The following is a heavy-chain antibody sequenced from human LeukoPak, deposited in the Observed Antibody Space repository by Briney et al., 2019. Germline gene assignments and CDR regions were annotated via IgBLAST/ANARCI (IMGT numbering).Heavy chain of an antibody. CDR1: GFAFSSYA. Sequence: GGSLRLSCAASGFAFSSYAMSWVRRAAGKGLGWDSAVSGSGASTYYADSVKGRFTISRDSSKNTLYLQMNSLRAEDTAVYYCAKSQGPPKGGTDCWGQGTLVTVSS. V-gene: IGHV3-23*01. CDR2: VSGSGAST. D-gene: IGHD3-16*01. J-gene: IGHJ4*02. CDR3: AKSQGPPKGGTDC.